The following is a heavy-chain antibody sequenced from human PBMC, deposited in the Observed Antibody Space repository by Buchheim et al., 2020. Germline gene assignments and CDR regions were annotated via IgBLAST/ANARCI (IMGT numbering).Heavy chain of an antibody. D-gene: IGHD2-15*01. CDR2: ISNDGTTT. CDR3: TRASDGGGDL. J-gene: IGHJ5*02. Sequence: EEQLVESGGGLVQPGGSLRLSCAASGFTFSDRYFYWVRQASGKGLVWVSRISNDGTTTSYADSEKGRFTVSRDNAKNTLNQQMNSLRAEDTAVYYCTRASDGGGDLWGQGTL. CDR1: GFTFSDRY. V-gene: IGHV3-74*01.